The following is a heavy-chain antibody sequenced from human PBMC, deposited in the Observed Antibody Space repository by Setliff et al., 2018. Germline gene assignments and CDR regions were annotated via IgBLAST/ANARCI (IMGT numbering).Heavy chain of an antibody. CDR3: AREGVDTRSSTDYRYYMDV. J-gene: IGHJ6*03. CDR1: GATFSSYG. V-gene: IGHV1-69*05. CDR2: TIPNFGTT. D-gene: IGHD5-18*01. Sequence: SVKVSCKASGATFSSYGISWVRQAPGQGLEWLGGTIPNFGTTNYAQEFQGRVTIITDESTSTAYMELSSLRFEDTAVYYCAREGVDTRSSTDYRYYMDVWGKGTTVTVSS.